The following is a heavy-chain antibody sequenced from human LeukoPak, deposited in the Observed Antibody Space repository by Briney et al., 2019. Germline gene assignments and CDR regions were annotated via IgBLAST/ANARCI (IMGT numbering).Heavy chain of an antibody. V-gene: IGHV3-23*01. CDR2: ISGSGGST. CDR1: GFTFSSYA. J-gene: IGHJ6*02. CDR3: AKAQGDYPNYYYYGMDV. Sequence: GGSLRLSCAAPGFTFSSYAMSWVRQAPGKGLEWVSAISGSGGSTYYADSVKGRFTISRDNSKNTLYLQMNSLRAEDTAVYYCAKAQGDYPNYYYYGMDVWGQGTTVTVSS. D-gene: IGHD4-17*01.